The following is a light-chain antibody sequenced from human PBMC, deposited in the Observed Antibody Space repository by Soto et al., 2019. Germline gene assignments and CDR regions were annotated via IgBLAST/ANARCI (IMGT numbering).Light chain of an antibody. J-gene: IGKJ4*01. Sequence: EIVMTQSPATLSVSPGERATLSCRASQSVSSQLAWYQQKPGQAPRLLIYDASNRATGIPARFRGSGSGTDFTLTISSLEPEDFAVYYCQQRGNWPSLTFGGGTKVDIK. CDR3: QQRGNWPSLT. CDR1: QSVSSQ. V-gene: IGKV3-11*01. CDR2: DAS.